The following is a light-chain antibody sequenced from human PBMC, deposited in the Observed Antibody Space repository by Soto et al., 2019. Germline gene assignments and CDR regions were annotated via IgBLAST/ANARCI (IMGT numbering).Light chain of an antibody. Sequence: DIQMTQSPSTLSASVGDRVTITCRASQSISSWLAWYQQKPGKAPKLLIYDASSLESGVPSRFSGSGAGTEFTLTISILQPDDVATYYCQQYNSYSTFGQGTKLEIK. V-gene: IGKV1-5*01. CDR3: QQYNSYST. CDR1: QSISSW. J-gene: IGKJ2*01. CDR2: DAS.